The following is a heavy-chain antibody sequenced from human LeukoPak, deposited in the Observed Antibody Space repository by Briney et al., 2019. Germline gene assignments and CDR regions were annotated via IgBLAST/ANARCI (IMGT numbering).Heavy chain of an antibody. CDR1: GFTFDDYG. CDR2: INWNGGST. CDR3: AKDAGPTVTTKYFQH. Sequence: PGGSLRLSCAASGFTFDDYGMSRVRQAPGKGLEWVSGINWNGGSTGYADSVKGRFTISRDNSKNTLYLQMNSLRAEDTAVYYCAKDAGPTVTTKYFQHWGQGTLVTVSS. V-gene: IGHV3-20*04. J-gene: IGHJ1*01. D-gene: IGHD4-17*01.